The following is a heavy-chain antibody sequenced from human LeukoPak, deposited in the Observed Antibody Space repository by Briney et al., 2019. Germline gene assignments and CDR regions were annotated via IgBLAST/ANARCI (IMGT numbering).Heavy chain of an antibody. V-gene: IGHV1-2*02. J-gene: IGHJ4*02. CDR3: ASWDAPGFDY. Sequence: ASVKVSCKASGYTFTGYYMHWVRQAPGHGLEWMGWINPKNGGRSYAQKFQARVTMTTDTSTNTAYMELSSLRFDDTAVYYCASWDAPGFDYWGQGTLVTVSS. D-gene: IGHD1-26*01. CDR2: INPKNGGR. CDR1: GYTFTGYY.